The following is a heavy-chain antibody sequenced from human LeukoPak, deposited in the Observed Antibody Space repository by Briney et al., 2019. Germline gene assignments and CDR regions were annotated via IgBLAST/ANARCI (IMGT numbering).Heavy chain of an antibody. D-gene: IGHD3-10*01. CDR1: GGSISSGGYY. V-gene: IGHV4-30-4*08. Sequence: SETLSLTCTVSGGSISSGGYYWSWIRQHPGKGLEWIGYIYYSGSTYYNSSLKSRVTISVDTSKNQFSLKLSSVTAADTAVYYCARGGYGSGSYSDYWGQGTLVTVSS. J-gene: IGHJ4*02. CDR2: IYYSGST. CDR3: ARGGYGSGSYSDY.